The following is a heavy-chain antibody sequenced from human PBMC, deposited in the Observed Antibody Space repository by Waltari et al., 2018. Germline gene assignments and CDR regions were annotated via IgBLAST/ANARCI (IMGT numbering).Heavy chain of an antibody. Sequence: QVQLQQWGAGLLKPSETLSLTCAVYGGSFSGYYWSWIRQPPGKGLGWIGEINHSGSTNYNPSLKSRVTIAVDTAKNQFSLKLSSVTAADTAVYYCARGPPMTSPVGGIWGQGTMVTVSS. J-gene: IGHJ3*02. CDR2: INHSGST. CDR3: ARGPPMTSPVGGI. D-gene: IGHD3-16*01. CDR1: GGSFSGYY. V-gene: IGHV4-34*01.